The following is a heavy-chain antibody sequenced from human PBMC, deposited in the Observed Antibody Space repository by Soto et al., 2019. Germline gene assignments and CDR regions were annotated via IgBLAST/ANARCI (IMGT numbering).Heavy chain of an antibody. CDR3: ARGIAGSAAAGTAGFDP. D-gene: IGHD6-13*01. V-gene: IGHV4-39*07. J-gene: IGHJ5*02. CDR1: GGSISSSSYY. CDR2: IYYSGST. Sequence: SETLSLTCTVSGGSISSSSYYWGWIRQPPGKGLEWIGSIYYSGSTYYNPSLKSRVTISVDTSKNQFSLKLSSVTAADTAVYYCARGIAGSAAAGTAGFDPWGQGTLVTVSS.